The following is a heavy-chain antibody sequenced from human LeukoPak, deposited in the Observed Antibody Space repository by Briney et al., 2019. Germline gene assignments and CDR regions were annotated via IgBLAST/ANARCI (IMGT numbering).Heavy chain of an antibody. D-gene: IGHD3-16*01. CDR3: ARSIGDHWFDP. CDR2: VSFSGDT. J-gene: IGHJ5*02. CDR1: GXSFSDFH. Sequence: SETLSLTCSVSGXSFSDFHWNWIRQPAGRGQEWIGRVSFSGDTNYNPSLRRRLTVSVDTSNNRFSLRLDSVTAADTAVYFCARSIGDHWFDPWGHGALVIVSS. V-gene: IGHV4-4*07.